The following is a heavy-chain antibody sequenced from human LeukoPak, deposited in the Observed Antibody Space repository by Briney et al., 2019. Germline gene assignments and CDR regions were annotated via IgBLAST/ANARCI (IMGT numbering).Heavy chain of an antibody. CDR3: ARGSNTVRGYYYGSGSYYRKYYYYMDV. D-gene: IGHD3-10*01. CDR1: GGTFSSYA. CDR2: IIPIFGTA. Sequence: ASVKVSCKASGGTFSSYAISWVRQAPGQGLEWMGGIIPIFGTANYAQKFQGRVTITADESTSTAYMELSSLRSEDTAVYYCARGSNTVRGYYYGSGSYYRKYYYYMDVWGKGTTVTISS. V-gene: IGHV1-69*13. J-gene: IGHJ6*03.